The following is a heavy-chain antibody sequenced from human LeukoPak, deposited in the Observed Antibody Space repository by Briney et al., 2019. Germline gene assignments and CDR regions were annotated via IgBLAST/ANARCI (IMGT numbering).Heavy chain of an antibody. CDR1: GFTFSNAW. J-gene: IGHJ3*02. Sequence: GGSLRLSCAASGFTFSNAWMSWVRQAPGKGLEWVGRIKSKTDGGTTDYAAPVKGRFTISRDDSKNTLYLQMNSLKTEDTAVYCCTTGEYRSGGSCYVPGAFDIWGQGTMVTVSS. V-gene: IGHV3-15*01. CDR3: TTGEYRSGGSCYVPGAFDI. D-gene: IGHD2-15*01. CDR2: IKSKTDGGTT.